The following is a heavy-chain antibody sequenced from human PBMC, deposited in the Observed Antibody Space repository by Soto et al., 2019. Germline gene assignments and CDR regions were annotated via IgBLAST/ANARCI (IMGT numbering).Heavy chain of an antibody. CDR1: GYSFTSYW. D-gene: IGHD3-22*01. J-gene: IGHJ3*02. V-gene: IGHV5-51*01. CDR2: IYPGDSDT. Sequence: GESLKISCNGSGYSFTSYWIGWVRQMPGKGLEWMGIIYPGDSDTRYSPSFQGQVTISADKSISTAYLQWSSLKASDTAMYYCARQMGNYYDSSGSPAGAFDIWGQGTTVPV. CDR3: ARQMGNYYDSSGSPAGAFDI.